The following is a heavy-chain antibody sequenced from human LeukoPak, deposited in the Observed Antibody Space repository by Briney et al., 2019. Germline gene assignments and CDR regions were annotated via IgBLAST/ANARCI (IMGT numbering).Heavy chain of an antibody. Sequence: GASVKVSCKASGYTFTCYYMHWVRQAPGQGLEWMGIINPSDGSTSYAQKFQGRVTMARDMSTSTVYMELSSLRSEDTAVYYCARASPPLGIIDSNYFDYWGQGTLVTVS. V-gene: IGHV1-46*01. CDR2: INPSDGST. J-gene: IGHJ4*02. CDR1: GYTFTCYY. CDR3: ARASPPLGIIDSNYFDY. D-gene: IGHD3-16*01.